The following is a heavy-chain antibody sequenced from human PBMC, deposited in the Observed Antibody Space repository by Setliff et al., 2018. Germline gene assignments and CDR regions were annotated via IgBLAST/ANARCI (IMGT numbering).Heavy chain of an antibody. CDR3: ARHREGLGVTRGDFDY. V-gene: IGHV4-59*08. CDR1: GGSISSYY. J-gene: IGHJ4*02. D-gene: IGHD3-10*01. Sequence: SETLSLTCTVSGGSISSYYWIWIRQPPGKGLEWIGYIYSSGRTNYNPSLKSRVTLSVDTSNNQFSLKVSSVTAADTAVYYCARHREGLGVTRGDFDYWGQGTLVTVSS. CDR2: IYSSGRT.